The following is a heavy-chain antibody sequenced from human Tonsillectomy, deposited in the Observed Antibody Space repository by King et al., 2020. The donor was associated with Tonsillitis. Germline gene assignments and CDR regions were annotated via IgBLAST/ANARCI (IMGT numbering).Heavy chain of an antibody. CDR1: GYTFTGYY. V-gene: IGHV1-2*02. CDR3: ARELVFFYYGSGSSHGRDV. D-gene: IGHD3-10*01. Sequence: QLVQSGAEVKKPGASVKVSCKASGYTFTGYYMHWVRQAPGQGLEWMGWINPNSGGTNYAQKFQGRVTLTRDTSISTAYMELSRLRSDDTAVYYCARELVFFYYGSGSSHGRDVWGQGTTVTVAS. J-gene: IGHJ6*02. CDR2: INPNSGGT.